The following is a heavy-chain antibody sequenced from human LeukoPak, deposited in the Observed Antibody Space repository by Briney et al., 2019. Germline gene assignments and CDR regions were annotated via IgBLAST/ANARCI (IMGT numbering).Heavy chain of an antibody. CDR1: GFTVSSNY. CDR3: ATGYADYGGAADY. D-gene: IGHD4-17*01. J-gene: IGHJ4*02. V-gene: IGHV3-53*01. CDR2: IYSGGST. Sequence: PGGSLRLSCAASGFTVSSNYMSWVRQAPGKGLEWVSVIYSGGSTYYADSVKGRFTISRDNSKNTLYLQMNSLRAEDTAVYYCATGYADYGGAADYWGQGTLVTVSS.